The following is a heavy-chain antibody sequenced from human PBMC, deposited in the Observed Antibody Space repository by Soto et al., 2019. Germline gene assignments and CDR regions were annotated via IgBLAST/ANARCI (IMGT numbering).Heavy chain of an antibody. CDR3: VTSYGSGYRAFDF. CDR1: GDTFNFYT. V-gene: IGHV1-69*02. J-gene: IGHJ4*02. CDR2: FNPILSMS. D-gene: IGHD3-10*01. Sequence: GASVKVSCKASGDTFNFYTINWVRQAPGLGLEWMGRFNPILSMSNYAQKFEGRVTITADKSTNTAYMELSRLRVEDTAMYYCVTSYGSGYRAFDFWGQGALVTVSS.